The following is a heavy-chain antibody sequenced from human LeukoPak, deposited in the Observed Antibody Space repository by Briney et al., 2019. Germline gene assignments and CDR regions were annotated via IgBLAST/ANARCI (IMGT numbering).Heavy chain of an antibody. Sequence: GGSLRLSCAASGFTFSSYEMNWVRQASGKGLEGVSYISSSGSTIYYADSVKGRFTISRDNAKNSLYLQMNSLRAEDTAVYYCARPLYYYDSSGYPDDYWGQGTLVTVSS. D-gene: IGHD3-22*01. J-gene: IGHJ4*02. CDR3: ARPLYYYDSSGYPDDY. CDR1: GFTFSSYE. CDR2: ISSSGSTI. V-gene: IGHV3-48*03.